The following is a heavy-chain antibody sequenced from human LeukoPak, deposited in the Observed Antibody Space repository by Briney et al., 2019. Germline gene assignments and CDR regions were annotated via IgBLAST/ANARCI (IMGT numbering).Heavy chain of an antibody. CDR2: ISNDGGGT. CDR3: AKGSSGYFADL. Sequence: GRSLRLSCAAAGFIFNNYGLISVRQDPGKGLELVSAISNDGGGTQYEEFVKGRFTISRDNSKNTLFLQMNSLRAEDTALYYCAKGSSGYFADLWGQGTLGTVSS. J-gene: IGHJ5*02. V-gene: IGHV3-23*01. D-gene: IGHD3-22*01. CDR1: GFIFNNYG.